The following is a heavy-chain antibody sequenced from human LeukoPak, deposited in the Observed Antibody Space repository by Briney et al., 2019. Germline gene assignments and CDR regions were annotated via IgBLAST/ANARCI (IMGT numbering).Heavy chain of an antibody. CDR1: GGSISSYY. Sequence: SETLSLTCTVSGGSISSYYWSWIRQPAGKGLEWIGRIYTSGSTNYNPSLKSRVTMSVDTSKNQFSLKLSSVTAADTAVYYCARDLMVRGVGTYYFDYWGQGTLVTVSS. V-gene: IGHV4-4*07. D-gene: IGHD3-10*01. J-gene: IGHJ4*02. CDR3: ARDLMVRGVGTYYFDY. CDR2: IYTSGST.